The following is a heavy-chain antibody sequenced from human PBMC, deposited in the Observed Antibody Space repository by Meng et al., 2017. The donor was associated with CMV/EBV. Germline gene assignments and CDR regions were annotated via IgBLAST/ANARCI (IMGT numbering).Heavy chain of an antibody. CDR3: AREVYEALFASPGDAFDI. CDR1: GFTFSSYS. V-gene: IGHV3-21*01. D-gene: IGHD3-3*01. CDR2: ISSSSSYI. Sequence: GESLKISCAASGFTFSSYSMNWVRQAPRKGLEWASSISSSSSYIYYADSVKGRFTISRDNAKNSLYLQMNSLRAEDTAVYYCAREVYEALFASPGDAFDIWGQGTMVTVSS. J-gene: IGHJ3*02.